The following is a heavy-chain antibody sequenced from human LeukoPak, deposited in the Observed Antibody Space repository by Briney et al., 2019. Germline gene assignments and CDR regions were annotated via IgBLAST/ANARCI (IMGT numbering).Heavy chain of an antibody. CDR3: ARTPVRGVILWYFDY. Sequence: GSLRLSCAASGFTFSSYGMSWIRQPAGKGLEWIGRIYTSGSTNYNPSLKSRVIISVDTSKNQFSLKLSSVTAADTAVYYCARTPVRGVILWYFDYWGQGTLVTVSS. CDR2: IYTSGST. CDR1: GFTFSSYG. V-gene: IGHV4-4*07. D-gene: IGHD3-10*01. J-gene: IGHJ4*02.